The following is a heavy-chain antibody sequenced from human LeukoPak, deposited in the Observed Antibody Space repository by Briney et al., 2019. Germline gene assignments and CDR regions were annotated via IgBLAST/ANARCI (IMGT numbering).Heavy chain of an antibody. CDR2: INPNSGGT. V-gene: IGHV1-2*02. J-gene: IGHJ5*02. Sequence: ASVKVSCKASGYTFTGYYMHWVRQAPGQGLEWMGWINPNSGGTNYAQKFQGKVTMTRDTSISTAYMELSRLRSDDTAVYYCARDLLADCSGGSCYFIRGRPGYWFDPWGQGTLVTVSS. CDR1: GYTFTGYY. CDR3: ARDLLADCSGGSCYFIRGRPGYWFDP. D-gene: IGHD2-15*01.